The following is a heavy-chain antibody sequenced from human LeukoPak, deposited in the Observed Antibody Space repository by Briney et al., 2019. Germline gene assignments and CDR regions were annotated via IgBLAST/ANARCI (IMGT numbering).Heavy chain of an antibody. CDR2: LIPIFGTA. CDR1: VGTFSSYA. D-gene: IGHD3-22*01. Sequence: SVKVSCKASVGTFSSYAISWVRQAPGQGLEWMGGLIPIFGTANYAQKFQGRVTITADESTSTAYMELSSLRSEDTAVYYCARVAVLSRYYDSSGYYRFDPWGQGTLVTVSS. CDR3: ARVAVLSRYYDSSGYYRFDP. J-gene: IGHJ5*02. V-gene: IGHV1-69*01.